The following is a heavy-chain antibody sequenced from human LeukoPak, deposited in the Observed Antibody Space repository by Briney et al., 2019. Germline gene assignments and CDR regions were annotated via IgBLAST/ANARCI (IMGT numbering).Heavy chain of an antibody. CDR2: SSSSSTYI. CDR3: AYYYDSSGYYYEDY. J-gene: IGHJ4*02. D-gene: IGHD3-22*01. Sequence: GGSLRLSCAASGFTFITYSMNWVRQAPGKGLEWVSSSSSSSTYIYYADSVKGRFTISRDNAKNSLYLQMNSLRAEDTAVYYCAYYYDSSGYYYEDYWGQGTLVTVSS. V-gene: IGHV3-21*01. CDR1: GFTFITYS.